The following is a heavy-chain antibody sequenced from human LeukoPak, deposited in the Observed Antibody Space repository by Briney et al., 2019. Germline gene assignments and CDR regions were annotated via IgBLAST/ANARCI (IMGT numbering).Heavy chain of an antibody. J-gene: IGHJ4*02. CDR3: ARDGIGGYSNYSDY. CDR1: GFTFSSYS. Sequence: GGSLRLSCAASGFTFSSYSMNWVRQAPGKGLEWVSSISSSSSYIYYADSVKGRFTISRDNAKNSLYLQMNSLRAEDTAVYYCARDGIGGYSNYSDYWGQGTLVTVSS. D-gene: IGHD4-11*01. CDR2: ISSSSSYI. V-gene: IGHV3-21*01.